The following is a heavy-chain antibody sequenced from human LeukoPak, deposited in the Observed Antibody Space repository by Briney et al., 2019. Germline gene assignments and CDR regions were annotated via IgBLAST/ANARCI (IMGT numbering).Heavy chain of an antibody. D-gene: IGHD4/OR15-4a*01. CDR1: GFTFSDFA. V-gene: IGHV3-23*01. Sequence: GGSLRLSCAASGFTFSDFAMSWVRQAPGKGLEWVSGVTNTGNTTYYADSVKGRFTISKDNSESTLHLQLNSLRAEDTAIYFCARHRNFGANFAIDYWGQGTLVTVSS. CDR3: ARHRNFGANFAIDY. CDR2: VTNTGNTT. J-gene: IGHJ4*02.